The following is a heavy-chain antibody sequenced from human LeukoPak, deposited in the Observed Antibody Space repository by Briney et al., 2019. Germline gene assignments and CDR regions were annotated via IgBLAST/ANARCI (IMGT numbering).Heavy chain of an antibody. Sequence: SETLSLTCTVSGGSISSVGYYWSWIRQHPGKGLEWIGYIYNRGSTYYNPSLKSRVTLSVATSKNQFSLKLRSVTAADTAVYYCARGDGSYFDYWGQGTLVTVSS. CDR3: ARGDGSYFDY. CDR2: IYNRGST. CDR1: GGSISSVGYY. V-gene: IGHV4-31*03. D-gene: IGHD3-10*01. J-gene: IGHJ4*02.